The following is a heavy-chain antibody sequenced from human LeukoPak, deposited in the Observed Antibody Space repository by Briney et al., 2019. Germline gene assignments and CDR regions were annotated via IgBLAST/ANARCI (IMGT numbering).Heavy chain of an antibody. D-gene: IGHD3-22*01. CDR3: ARDSGYNVGLYYFDY. CDR1: GFTFSPYS. J-gene: IGHJ4*02. CDR2: ISGRTSTI. Sequence: GGSLRLSCVVSGFTFSPYSMNWVRQAPGKGLEWVAYISGRTSTIYYADSVYGRFTISRDNAKNSLYLQMNSLRAEDTAVYYCARDSGYNVGLYYFDYWGQGTLVTVSS. V-gene: IGHV3-48*01.